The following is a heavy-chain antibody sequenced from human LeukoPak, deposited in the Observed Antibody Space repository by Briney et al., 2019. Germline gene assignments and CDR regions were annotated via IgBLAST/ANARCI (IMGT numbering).Heavy chain of an antibody. D-gene: IGHD3-10*01. CDR3: ASGSGSYRTPFYYMDV. Sequence: GGSLRLSCAASGFTVSSNYMSWVRQAPGKGLEWVSIIYSGGSTYYADSVKGRFTISRDNSKNTLYLQMNSLRAEDTAVYYCASGSGSYRTPFYYMDVWGKGTTVTVSS. CDR1: GFTVSSNY. J-gene: IGHJ6*03. V-gene: IGHV3-53*01. CDR2: IYSGGST.